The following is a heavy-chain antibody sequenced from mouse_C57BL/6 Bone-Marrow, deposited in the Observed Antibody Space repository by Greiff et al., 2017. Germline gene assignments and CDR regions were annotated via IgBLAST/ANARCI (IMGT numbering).Heavy chain of an antibody. D-gene: IGHD2-5*01. Sequence: QVQLQQPGAELVMPGASVKLSCKASGYTFTSYWMHWVKQRPGQGLEWIGEIDPSDSYTNYNQKFKGKSTLTVDKSSSTAYMQLSSLTSEDSAVYYCARDGDSNYFFAYWGQGTLVTVSA. V-gene: IGHV1-69*01. J-gene: IGHJ3*01. CDR2: IDPSDSYT. CDR3: ARDGDSNYFFAY. CDR1: GYTFTSYW.